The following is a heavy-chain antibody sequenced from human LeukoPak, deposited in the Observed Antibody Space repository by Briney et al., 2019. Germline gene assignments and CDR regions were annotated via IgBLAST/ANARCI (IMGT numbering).Heavy chain of an antibody. V-gene: IGHV3-30-3*01. J-gene: IGHJ4*02. D-gene: IGHD6-19*01. CDR1: GFTFSSYA. CDR2: ISYDGSNK. Sequence: GGSLRLSCAASGFTFSSYAMHWVRQAPGKGLEWVAVISYDGSNKYYADSVKGRFTISRDNSKNTLYLQMNSLRAEDTAVYYCARPGGWSLDYWGQGTLVTVSS. CDR3: ARPGGWSLDY.